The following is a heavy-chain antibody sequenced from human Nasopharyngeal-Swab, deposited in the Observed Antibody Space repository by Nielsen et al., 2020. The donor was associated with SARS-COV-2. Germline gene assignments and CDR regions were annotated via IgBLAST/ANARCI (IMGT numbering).Heavy chain of an antibody. CDR2: MNPNSGNT. Sequence: ASVKVSCKASGYTFTSYDINWVRQATGQGLEWMGWMNPNSGNTGYARKFQGRVTMTRNTSISTAYMELSSLRSEDTAVYYCARVCSGGSCYSTDYYYGMDVWGQGTTVTVSS. V-gene: IGHV1-8*01. CDR1: GYTFTSYD. J-gene: IGHJ6*02. D-gene: IGHD2-15*01. CDR3: ARVCSGGSCYSTDYYYGMDV.